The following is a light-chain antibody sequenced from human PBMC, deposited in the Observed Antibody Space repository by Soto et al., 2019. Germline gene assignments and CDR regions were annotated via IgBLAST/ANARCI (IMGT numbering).Light chain of an antibody. J-gene: IGLJ3*02. Sequence: QSALTQPASVSGSPGQSITISCTGTSSDVGGYNYVSWYQQHPGKVPKLMIYEVSNRPSGVSNRFSGSKSGNTASLTISGLQAEDEADYYCSSYTRNSTWVFGGGTKLTVL. CDR1: SSDVGGYNY. CDR2: EVS. V-gene: IGLV2-14*01. CDR3: SSYTRNSTWV.